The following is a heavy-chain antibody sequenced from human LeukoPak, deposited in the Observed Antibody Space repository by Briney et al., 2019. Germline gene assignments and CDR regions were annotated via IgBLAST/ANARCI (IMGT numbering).Heavy chain of an antibody. CDR1: GFTFSSYS. CDR2: ISSSSSTI. Sequence: GGSLRLSCAASGFTFSSYSMNWVRQAPGKGLEWVSYISSSSSTIYYADSVKGRFTISGDNAKNSLYLQMNSLRAEDTAVYYCARVGANHWGSANFFDYWGQGILVTVSS. CDR3: ARVGANHWGSANFFDY. D-gene: IGHD7-27*01. V-gene: IGHV3-48*04. J-gene: IGHJ4*02.